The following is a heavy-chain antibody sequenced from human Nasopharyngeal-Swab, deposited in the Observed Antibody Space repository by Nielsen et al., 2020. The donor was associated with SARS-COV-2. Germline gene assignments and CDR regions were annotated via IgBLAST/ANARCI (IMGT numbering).Heavy chain of an antibody. CDR3: ARWGYSGYYYYGMDV. Sequence: SETLSLTCTVSGGSISSGGYYWSWIRQHPGKGLEWIGYIYYSGSTNYNPSLKSRVTISVDTSKNQFSLKLSSVTAADTAVYYCARWGYSGYYYYGMDVWGQGTTVTVSS. D-gene: IGHD5-12*01. CDR1: GGSISSGGYY. CDR2: IYYSGST. J-gene: IGHJ6*02. V-gene: IGHV4-61*08.